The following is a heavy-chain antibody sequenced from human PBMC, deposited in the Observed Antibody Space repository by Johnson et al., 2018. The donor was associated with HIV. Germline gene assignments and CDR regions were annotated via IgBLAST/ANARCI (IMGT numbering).Heavy chain of an antibody. D-gene: IGHD1-26*01. V-gene: IGHV3-23*04. CDR2: ASGSGGTT. J-gene: IGHJ3*02. CDR3: AKDPGSGGPGAFDI. CDR1: GFTFSSYA. Sequence: MLLVESGGGLVQPGGSLRLSCAASGFTFSSYAVSWVRQAPGKGLEWVSGASGSGGTTYYADSVKGRFTISRDNAKNTLYLQMNSLRAEDTAVYYGAKDPGSGGPGAFDIWGQGTMVTVSS.